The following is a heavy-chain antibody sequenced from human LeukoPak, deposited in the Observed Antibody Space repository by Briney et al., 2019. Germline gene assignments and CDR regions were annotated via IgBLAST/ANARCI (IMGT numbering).Heavy chain of an antibody. J-gene: IGHJ6*03. Sequence: ESLKISCKASGYSFTNYWIAWVRQMPGKGLEWMGILYPGDSDARYSPSFQGQVTISADKSISTAYLQWSSLKASGSAIYYCARQSPAGSGGYYYYMDVWAKGTTVTVS. CDR3: ARQSPAGSGGYYYYMDV. CDR1: GYSFTNYW. D-gene: IGHD3-10*01. CDR2: LYPGDSDA. V-gene: IGHV5-51*01.